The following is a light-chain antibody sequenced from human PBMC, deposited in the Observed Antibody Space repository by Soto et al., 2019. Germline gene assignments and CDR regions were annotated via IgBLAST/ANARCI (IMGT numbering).Light chain of an antibody. Sequence: QCVLTQPASVSGSPGQSITISCTGTSSDIGAYNFVSWYQQHPGKAPKLMLYDVNIRPSGVSNRFSGSKSGNTAFLTISGLQAEDEADYYCTSWTTSTTMIFGGGTKVTVL. V-gene: IGLV2-14*03. CDR2: DVN. CDR3: TSWTTSTTMI. CDR1: SSDIGAYNF. J-gene: IGLJ2*01.